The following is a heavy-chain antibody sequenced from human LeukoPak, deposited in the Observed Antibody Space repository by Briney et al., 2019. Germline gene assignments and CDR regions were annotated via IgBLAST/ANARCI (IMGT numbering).Heavy chain of an antibody. CDR2: INPSGGST. D-gene: IGHD6-19*01. CDR3: ARDGFVSSGWYDWYYYMDV. Sequence: ASVKVSCKASGGTFSSYAISWVRQAPGQGLEWMGIINPSGGSTSYAQKFQGRVTMTRDTSTSTVYMELSSLRSEDTAVYYCARDGFVSSGWYDWYYYMDVWGKGTTVTVSS. V-gene: IGHV1-46*01. CDR1: GGTFSSYA. J-gene: IGHJ6*03.